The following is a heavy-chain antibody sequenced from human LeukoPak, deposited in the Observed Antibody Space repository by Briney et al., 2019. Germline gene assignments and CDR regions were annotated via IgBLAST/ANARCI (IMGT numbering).Heavy chain of an antibody. J-gene: IGHJ4*02. V-gene: IGHV1-18*04. CDR1: GYTFTDNG. CDR3: ARDRTYAFDY. D-gene: IGHD1/OR15-1a*01. CDR2: ISAYSGNT. Sequence: AASVKVSCKTSGYTFTDNGISWVRQAPGQGLEWMGWISAYSGNTSYAQKLQGRVTMTTDTSTSTAYMELRSLRSDDTAVYYCARDRTYAFDYWGQGTLVTVSS.